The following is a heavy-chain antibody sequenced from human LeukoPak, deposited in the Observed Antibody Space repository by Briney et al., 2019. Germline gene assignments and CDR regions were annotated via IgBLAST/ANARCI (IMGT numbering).Heavy chain of an antibody. V-gene: IGHV3-7*01. CDR3: ARAGYTSGWDY. J-gene: IGHJ4*02. CDR1: GFTFSTYW. D-gene: IGHD6-19*01. CDR2: IKHDGSGK. Sequence: GGSLRLSCAASGFTFSTYWMSWVRQAPGKGLEWVANIKHDGSGKYYVDSVKGRFTISRDNAENSLYLQMNSLRGEDTAVYFCARAGYTSGWDYWGQGTLVTVSS.